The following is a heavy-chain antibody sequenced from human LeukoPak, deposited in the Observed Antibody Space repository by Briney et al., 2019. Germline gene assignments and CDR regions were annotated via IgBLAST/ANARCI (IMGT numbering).Heavy chain of an antibody. Sequence: TGGSLRLSCAASGFTFSSYWMSWVRQAPGKGLEWVANIKQDGSEKYYVDSVKGRFTISRDNAKNSLYLQLNSLRAEDTAVYYCARDGSGGSHGFDYWGQGTLVTVSS. J-gene: IGHJ4*02. CDR1: GFTFSSYW. CDR3: ARDGSGGSHGFDY. V-gene: IGHV3-7*01. D-gene: IGHD3-10*01. CDR2: IKQDGSEK.